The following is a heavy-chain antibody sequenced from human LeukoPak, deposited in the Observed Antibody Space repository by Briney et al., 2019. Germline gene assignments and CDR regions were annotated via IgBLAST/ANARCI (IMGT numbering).Heavy chain of an antibody. J-gene: IGHJ4*02. Sequence: KAGGSLRLSCAASGFTFSSYSMNWVRQAPGKGLEWVSSISSSSSYIYYADSVKGRFTISRDNAKNSLCLQMNSLRAEDTAVYYCARDYGGGSYYVFDYWGQGTLVTVSS. V-gene: IGHV3-21*01. CDR3: ARDYGGGSYYVFDY. CDR1: GFTFSSYS. CDR2: ISSSSSYI. D-gene: IGHD1-26*01.